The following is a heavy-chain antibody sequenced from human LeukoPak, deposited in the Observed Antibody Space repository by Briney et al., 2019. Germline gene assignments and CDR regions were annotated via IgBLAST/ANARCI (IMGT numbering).Heavy chain of an antibody. D-gene: IGHD3-3*01. J-gene: IGHJ4*02. CDR2: ISSSGNS. CDR1: GVSIGNYY. CDR3: ARAVFRSGYYTDPLVQYFFDY. V-gene: IGHV4-59*08. Sequence: SETLSLTCTVSGVSIGNYYWTWVRQPPGKGLEWIGYISSSGNSNYNPSLKSRVTMSVDTSKNRFSLRLSSVTAADTAIYYCARAVFRSGYYTDPLVQYFFDYWGQGTLITVSS.